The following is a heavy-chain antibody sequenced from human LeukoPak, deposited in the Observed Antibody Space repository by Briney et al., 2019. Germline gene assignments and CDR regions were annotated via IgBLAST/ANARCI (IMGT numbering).Heavy chain of an antibody. J-gene: IGHJ4*02. CDR3: ARDVPPGVVVPAAIHY. V-gene: IGHV1-69*06. Sequence: GASVKVSCKASGGTFSSYAISWVRQAPGQGLEWMGRIIPIFGTANYAQKFQGRVTITADKSTSTAYMELSSLRSEDTAVYYCARDVPPGVVVPAAIHYWGQGTLVTVSS. D-gene: IGHD2-2*01. CDR1: GGTFSSYA. CDR2: IIPIFGTA.